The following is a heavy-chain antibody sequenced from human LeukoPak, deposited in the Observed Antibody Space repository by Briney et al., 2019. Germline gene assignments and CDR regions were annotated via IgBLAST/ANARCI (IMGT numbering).Heavy chain of an antibody. D-gene: IGHD3-22*01. CDR2: IIPIFGTA. CDR1: GGTFSSYA. Sequence: GASVRVSCKASGGTFSSYAISWVRQAPGQGLEWMGGIIPIFGTANYAQKFQGRVTITADESTSTAYMELSSLRSEDTAVYYCARELDDSSGYYHYYYGMDVWGQGITVTVSS. V-gene: IGHV1-69*01. J-gene: IGHJ6*02. CDR3: ARELDDSSGYYHYYYGMDV.